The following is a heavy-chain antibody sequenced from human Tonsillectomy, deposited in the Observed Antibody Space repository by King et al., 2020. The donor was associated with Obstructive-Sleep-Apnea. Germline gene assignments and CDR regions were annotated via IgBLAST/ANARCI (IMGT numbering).Heavy chain of an antibody. Sequence: LQLQESGPGLVKPSETLSLTCSVSVGSVSRRGYYWGWIRQPLGEWLGWIGSINNRGGINSNPSLKSRVTISVDASKNPFSLKLTFVTAADTAVYYCARDVNGDSVLFDYWGQGTLVTVSS. V-gene: IGHV4-39*07. D-gene: IGHD4-17*01. CDR2: INNRGGI. CDR3: ARDVNGDSVLFDY. J-gene: IGHJ4*02. CDR1: VGSVSRRGYY.